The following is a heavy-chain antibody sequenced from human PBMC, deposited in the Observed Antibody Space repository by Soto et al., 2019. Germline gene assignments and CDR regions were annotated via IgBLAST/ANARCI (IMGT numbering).Heavy chain of an antibody. CDR2: FDPEDGET. CDR3: ARVAGIGNDSHKYYFDY. J-gene: IGHJ4*02. V-gene: IGHV1-24*01. CDR1: GYTLTELS. D-gene: IGHD3-22*01. Sequence: ASVKVSCKVSGYTLTELSMHWVRQAPGKGLEWMGGFDPEDGETIYAQKFQGRVTMTEDTSTDTAYMELSRLRSDDTAVYYCARVAGIGNDSHKYYFDYWGQGTLVTVSS.